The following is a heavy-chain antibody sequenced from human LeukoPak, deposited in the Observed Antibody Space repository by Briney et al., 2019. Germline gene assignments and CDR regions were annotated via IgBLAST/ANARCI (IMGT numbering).Heavy chain of an antibody. CDR1: GFTFSRYG. J-gene: IGHJ5*02. CDR2: IRYDGSNK. Sequence: GGSLRLSCTASGFTFSRYGMYWVRQAPGKGLEWVAFIRYDGSNKFYADSVKGRFTIYRDNSKNTLYLQMNSLRAEDTAVYYCAKGGYSGYDHWFDPWGQGTLVTVSS. D-gene: IGHD5-12*01. V-gene: IGHV3-30*02. CDR3: AKGGYSGYDHWFDP.